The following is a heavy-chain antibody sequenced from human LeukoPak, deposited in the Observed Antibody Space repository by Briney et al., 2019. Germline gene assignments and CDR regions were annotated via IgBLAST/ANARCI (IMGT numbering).Heavy chain of an antibody. CDR3: ARVLITGTDHYMDV. J-gene: IGHJ6*03. D-gene: IGHD1-20*01. V-gene: IGHV4-4*07. CDR2: IYTSGTT. CDR1: GNSISTYY. Sequence: YPSETLSLTCTVSGNSISTYYWSWIRQPAGKGLEWIGHIYTSGTTNYNPSLKSRITMSVDTSKNQFSLKLRSVTAADTAVYYCARVLITGTDHYMDVWGKGTTLTVSS.